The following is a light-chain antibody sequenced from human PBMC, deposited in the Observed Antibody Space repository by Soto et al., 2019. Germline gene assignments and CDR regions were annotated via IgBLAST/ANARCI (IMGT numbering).Light chain of an antibody. CDR3: SSYTSSSSVV. J-gene: IGLJ2*01. Sequence: QSALTQPASVSGSPGQSITISCTGTSSDVGGYNYVSCYQQHPGKAPKLMIYDVSNRPSGVSNRFSGSKSGNTASLTISVLQAEDEADYYCSSYTSSSSVVFGGGTKLTVL. CDR2: DVS. CDR1: SSDVGGYNY. V-gene: IGLV2-14*01.